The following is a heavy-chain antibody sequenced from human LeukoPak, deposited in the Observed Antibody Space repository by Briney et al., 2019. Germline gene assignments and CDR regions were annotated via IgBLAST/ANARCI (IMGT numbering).Heavy chain of an antibody. D-gene: IGHD5-12*01. J-gene: IGHJ5*02. CDR1: GYTFTSYG. CDR3: AREVVDTVANWFDP. CDR2: ISAYNGNT. Sequence: ASVKVSCKASGYTFTSYGISWVRQAPGQGLEWMGWISAYNGNTNYAQKHQGRVTMTTDTSTSTAYMELRSLRSDDTAVYYCAREVVDTVANWFDPWGQGTLVTVSS. V-gene: IGHV1-18*01.